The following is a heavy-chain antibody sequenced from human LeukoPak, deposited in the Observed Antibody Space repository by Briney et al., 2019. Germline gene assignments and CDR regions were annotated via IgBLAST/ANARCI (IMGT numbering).Heavy chain of an antibody. CDR3: ARVQGHPPNGLDV. V-gene: IGHV3-53*01. CDR1: GFTVSSNY. J-gene: IGHJ3*01. CDR2: IYSGGNT. D-gene: IGHD2-8*01. Sequence: GGSLRLSCAASGFTVSSNYMSWVRQAPGKGLEWVSVIYSGGNTYYADSVKGRFTISRDNAKNTLYLQMNSLRAEDTAVYYCARVQGHPPNGLDVWGQGTMVTVSS.